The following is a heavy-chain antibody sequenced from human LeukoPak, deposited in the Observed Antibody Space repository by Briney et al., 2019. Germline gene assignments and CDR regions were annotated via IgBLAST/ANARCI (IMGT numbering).Heavy chain of an antibody. J-gene: IGHJ4*02. Sequence: ASVKVSCKASGYTFTTYWIHWVRQAPRQGLEWMGWTNPTSGGTNYAQKFQGRVTMTRDTSISTAYTELSRLTSDDTAVYYCARGVLSGDYGRYFDYWGQGALVTVSS. CDR2: TNPTSGGT. V-gene: IGHV1-2*02. D-gene: IGHD4-17*01. CDR3: ARGVLSGDYGRYFDY. CDR1: GYTFTTYW.